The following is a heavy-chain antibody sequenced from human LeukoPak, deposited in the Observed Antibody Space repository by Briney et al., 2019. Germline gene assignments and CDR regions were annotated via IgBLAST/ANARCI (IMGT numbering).Heavy chain of an antibody. CDR1: GFTFSSYA. J-gene: IGHJ3*02. CDR3: ARGFGRHYYDSSGYFDDAFDI. CDR2: ISYDGSNK. D-gene: IGHD3-22*01. Sequence: GGSLRLSCAASGFTFSSYAMHWVRQAPGKGLEWVAVISYDGSNKYYADSVKGRFTISRDNSKNTLYLQMNSLRAEDTAVYYCARGFGRHYYDSSGYFDDAFDIWGQGTMVTVSS. V-gene: IGHV3-30-3*01.